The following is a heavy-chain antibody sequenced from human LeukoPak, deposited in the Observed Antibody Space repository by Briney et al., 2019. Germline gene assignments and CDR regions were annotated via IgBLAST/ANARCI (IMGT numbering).Heavy chain of an antibody. CDR2: ISYDGSNK. J-gene: IGHJ6*02. V-gene: IGHV3-30*01. Sequence: GGSLRLSCAASGFTFSSYAMHWVRQAPGKGLEWVAVISYDGSNKYFADSAKGRFTISRDNSKNTLYLQMNSLRAEDTAVYYCAKAPQINYYYYGMDVWGQGTTVTVSS. CDR3: AKAPQINYYYYGMDV. CDR1: GFTFSSYA.